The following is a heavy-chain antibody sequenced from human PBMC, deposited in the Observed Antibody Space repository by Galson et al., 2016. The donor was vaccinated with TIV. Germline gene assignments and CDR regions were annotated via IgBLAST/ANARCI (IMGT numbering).Heavy chain of an antibody. J-gene: IGHJ5*02. Sequence: SLRLSCAASGFTFSTYWMHWVRQVPGKGVMWVSRIDNDGSQIDYADSVRGRFTVSRDNAKNALYLQMSSLRAEDTAVYYCARDQATLVARWFAPWGQGTLVTVSS. V-gene: IGHV3-74*01. CDR1: GFTFSTYW. CDR3: ARDQATLVARWFAP. CDR2: IDNDGSQI.